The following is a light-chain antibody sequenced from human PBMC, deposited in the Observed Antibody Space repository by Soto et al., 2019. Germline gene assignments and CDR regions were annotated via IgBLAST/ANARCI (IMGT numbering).Light chain of an antibody. V-gene: IGKV1-39*01. CDR3: QQSYSTPLYT. CDR1: QSIDNY. J-gene: IGKJ2*01. CDR2: AAS. Sequence: EIQMTQSPSSLSASVGDRVTITCRASQSIDNYLNWYQQKPGKAPKLLIYAASNLQSGVPSRFRGSGSWTDFTLTVSSLQTEDSATYYCQQSYSTPLYTFGQGTKLEIK.